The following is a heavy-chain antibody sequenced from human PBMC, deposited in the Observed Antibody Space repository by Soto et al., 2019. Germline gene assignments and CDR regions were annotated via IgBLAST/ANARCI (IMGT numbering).Heavy chain of an antibody. D-gene: IGHD6-19*01. J-gene: IGHJ4*02. V-gene: IGHV4-39*01. CDR1: GGSISSSSYY. CDR2: IYYSGST. CDR3: ARHIAVAGRLTARPCDY. Sequence: SETLSLTCTVSGGSISSSSYYWGWIRQPPGKGLEWIGSIYYSGSTYYNPSLKSRVTISVDTSKNQFSLKLSSVTAADTAVYYCARHIAVAGRLTARPCDYWGQGTLVTVSS.